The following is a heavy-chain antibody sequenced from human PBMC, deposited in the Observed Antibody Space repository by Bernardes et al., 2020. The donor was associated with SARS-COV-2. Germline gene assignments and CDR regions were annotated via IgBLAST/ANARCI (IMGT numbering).Heavy chain of an antibody. D-gene: IGHD5-12*01. V-gene: IGHV3-23*01. CDR1: GFTFSTYA. CDR3: AREMATIYYYYYGMDV. Sequence: WGSLRLSCAASGFTFSTYAMSWVRQAPGKGLEWVSAISGSGGSTYYADAVKGRFTISRDNSKNTLYLQMNSLRAEDKAVYYCAREMATIYYYYYGMDVWGQGTTVTVSS. J-gene: IGHJ6*02. CDR2: ISGSGGST.